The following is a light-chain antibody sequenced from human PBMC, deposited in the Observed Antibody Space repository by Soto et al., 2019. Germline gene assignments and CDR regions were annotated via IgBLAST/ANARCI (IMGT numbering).Light chain of an antibody. CDR3: SSHGGANNFYV. Sequence: QSALTQPPSASGSPGQSVTISCTGTSSDIGAYNSVSWYQQHPGKVPKLIIYEVTKRPSGVPDRFSASKSGNTASLTVSGLQAEDEADYYCSSHGGANNFYVFGTGTRSPS. CDR1: SSDIGAYNS. CDR2: EVT. V-gene: IGLV2-8*01. J-gene: IGLJ1*01.